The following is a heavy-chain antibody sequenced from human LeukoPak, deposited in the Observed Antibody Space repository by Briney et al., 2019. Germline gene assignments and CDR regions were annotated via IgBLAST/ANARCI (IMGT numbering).Heavy chain of an antibody. Sequence: GGSLRLSCAASGFTFSSYSTNWVRQAPGKGLEWVSSISSSSSYIYYADSVKGRFTISRDNAKNSLYLQMNSLRAEDTAVYYCARDLRDYYYYYGMDVWGQGTTVTVSS. CDR1: GFTFSSYS. CDR2: ISSSSSYI. J-gene: IGHJ6*02. CDR3: ARDLRDYYYYYGMDV. D-gene: IGHD5-24*01. V-gene: IGHV3-21*01.